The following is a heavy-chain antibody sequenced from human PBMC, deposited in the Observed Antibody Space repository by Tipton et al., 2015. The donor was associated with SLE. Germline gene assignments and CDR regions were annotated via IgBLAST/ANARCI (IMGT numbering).Heavy chain of an antibody. CDR1: GFTFSNYA. J-gene: IGHJ4*02. CDR2: IVGSGGST. V-gene: IGHV3-23*01. D-gene: IGHD6-19*01. CDR3: VKLRGAYISAWYMDY. Sequence: GSLRLSCAASGFTFSNYAMTWVRQAPGKGLEWVSAIVGSGGSTYYADSVKGRFTISRDNSKNTLYLQMNNQRAEDTAIYYCVKLRGAYISAWYMDYWGQGTLVTVSS.